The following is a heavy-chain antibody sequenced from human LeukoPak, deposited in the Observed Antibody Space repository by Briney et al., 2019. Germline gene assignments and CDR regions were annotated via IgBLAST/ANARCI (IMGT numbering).Heavy chain of an antibody. Sequence: GGSLRLSCAASGFTFSSYWMSWVRQAPGKGLEWVANIKQDGSEKYYVDSVKGRFTISRDNAKNSLYLQMNSLRAEDTAVYYCARESRIPARPTHYDYWGQETLVTVSS. CDR1: GFTFSSYW. J-gene: IGHJ4*02. CDR3: ARESRIPARPTHYDY. CDR2: IKQDGSEK. D-gene: IGHD6-6*01. V-gene: IGHV3-7*01.